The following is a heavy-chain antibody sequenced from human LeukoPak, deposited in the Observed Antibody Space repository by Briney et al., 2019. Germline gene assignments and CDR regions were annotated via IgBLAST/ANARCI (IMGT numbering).Heavy chain of an antibody. CDR3: ARDGFYYDSSGYHEY. CDR1: GGTFSSYA. V-gene: IGHV1-69*13. D-gene: IGHD3-22*01. Sequence: SVKVSCKASGGTFSSYAISWVRQAPGQGLEWMGGIIPIFGTADYAQKFQGRVTITADESTSTAYMELSSLRSEDTAVYYCARDGFYYDSSGYHEYWGQGTLVTVSS. J-gene: IGHJ4*02. CDR2: IIPIFGTA.